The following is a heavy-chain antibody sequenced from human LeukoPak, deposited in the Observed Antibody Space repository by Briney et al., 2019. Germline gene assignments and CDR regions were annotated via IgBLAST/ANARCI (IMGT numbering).Heavy chain of an antibody. CDR2: INAGNGNT. D-gene: IGHD3-3*01. CDR1: GYTFTIYA. CDR3: ARNRGSGSYDDAFDI. Sequence: ASVKVSCKASGYTFTIYAMHWVRQAPGQRLEWMGWINAGNGNTKYSQKFQGRVTITRDTSASTAYMELSSLRSEDTAVYYCARNRGSGSYDDAFDIWGLGTMVTVSS. J-gene: IGHJ3*02. V-gene: IGHV1-3*01.